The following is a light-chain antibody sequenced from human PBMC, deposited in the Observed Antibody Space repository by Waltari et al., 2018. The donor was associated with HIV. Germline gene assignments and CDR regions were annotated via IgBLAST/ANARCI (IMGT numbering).Light chain of an antibody. V-gene: IGLV1-47*01. Sequence: QSVLTQPPSASGTPGPRVTISCSGSSSTIGINYVYWYQQLPGTAPKLLIYRNNQRPSGVPDRFSGSKSGTSASLAISGLRSDDEGDYYCAAWDDSLSGVIFGGGTKLTVL. J-gene: IGLJ2*01. CDR2: RNN. CDR1: SSTIGINY. CDR3: AAWDDSLSGVI.